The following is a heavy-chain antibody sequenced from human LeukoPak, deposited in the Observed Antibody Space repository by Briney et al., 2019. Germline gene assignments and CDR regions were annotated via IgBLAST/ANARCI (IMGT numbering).Heavy chain of an antibody. V-gene: IGHV3-7*05. CDR2: INQDGSEK. CDR3: ARDRYLYDSAGAYYFDY. Sequence: SGGSLRLSCAASGFTFSSYWMSWVRQAPGKGLEWVANINQDGSEKYYVDSLKGRFTISRDNAKNSLYLQMNSLRAEDTAVYFCARDRYLYDSAGAYYFDYWGQGTLVPVSS. D-gene: IGHD3-22*01. CDR1: GFTFSSYW. J-gene: IGHJ4*02.